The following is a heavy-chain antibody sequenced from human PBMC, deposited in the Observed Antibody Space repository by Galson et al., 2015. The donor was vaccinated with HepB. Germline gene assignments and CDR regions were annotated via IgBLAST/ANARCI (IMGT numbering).Heavy chain of an antibody. V-gene: IGHV3-48*03. J-gene: IGHJ3*02. Sequence: SLRLSCAASGFTFSSSEMNWVRLPPGKGLEWVSYISDIGSNIYYADSVKGRFTISRDNAKNSLYLQMNSLRAEDTAVYYCARKGLAAGGFAFDIWGQGTMVTVSS. CDR3: ARKGLAAGGFAFDI. D-gene: IGHD6-13*01. CDR1: GFTFSSSE. CDR2: ISDIGSNI.